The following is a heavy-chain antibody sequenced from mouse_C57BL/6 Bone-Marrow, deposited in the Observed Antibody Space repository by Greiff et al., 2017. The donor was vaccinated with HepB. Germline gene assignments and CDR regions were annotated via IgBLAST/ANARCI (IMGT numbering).Heavy chain of an antibody. CDR2: ISSGSSTI. Sequence: EVKLMESGGGLVKPGGSLKLSCAASGFTFSDYGMHWVRQAPEKGLEWVAYISSGSSTIYYADTVKGRFTISRDNAKNTLFLQMTSLRSEDTAMYYCASHSNGGYWGQGTTLTVSS. V-gene: IGHV5-17*01. J-gene: IGHJ2*01. CDR3: ASHSNGGY. CDR1: GFTFSDYG. D-gene: IGHD2-5*01.